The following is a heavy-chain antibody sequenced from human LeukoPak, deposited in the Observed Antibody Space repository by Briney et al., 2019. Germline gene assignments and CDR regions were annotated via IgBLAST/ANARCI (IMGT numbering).Heavy chain of an antibody. CDR1: GFTFSSYW. CDR2: INSDGSST. Sequence: GGSLRLSCAASGFTFSSYWMHWVRQAPGKGLVWVSRINSDGSSTSYADSVKGRFTISRDNSKNTLYLQMNSLRAEDTAVYYCARGPSWAVRKNYYFDYWGQGTLVTVSS. CDR3: ARGPSWAVRKNYYFDY. V-gene: IGHV3-74*01. J-gene: IGHJ4*02.